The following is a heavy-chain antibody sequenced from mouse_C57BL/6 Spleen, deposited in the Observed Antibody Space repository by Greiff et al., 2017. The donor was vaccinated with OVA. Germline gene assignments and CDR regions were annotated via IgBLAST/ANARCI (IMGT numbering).Heavy chain of an antibody. D-gene: IGHD1-1*01. J-gene: IGHJ4*01. CDR3: ARRPSTTGVAPYAMDY. V-gene: IGHV1-80*01. Sequence: QVQLQQSGAELVKPGASVKISCKASGYAFSSYWMNWVKQRPGKGLEWIGQIYPGDGDTNYNGKFKGKATLTADKSSSTAYMQLSSLTSEDSAVYVCARRPSTTGVAPYAMDYWGQGTSVTVSS. CDR1: GYAFSSYW. CDR2: IYPGDGDT.